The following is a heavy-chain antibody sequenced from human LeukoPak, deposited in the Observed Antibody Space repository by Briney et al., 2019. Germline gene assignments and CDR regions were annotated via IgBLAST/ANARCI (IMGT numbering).Heavy chain of an antibody. CDR3: ARSTDSSSWPLYYYYYMDV. D-gene: IGHD6-13*01. CDR1: GFIFGDYA. V-gene: IGHV3-21*01. J-gene: IGHJ6*03. Sequence: GGSLRLSCTASGFIFGDYAMSWFRQAPGKGLEWVSSISSSSSYIYYAGSVKGRFTISRDNAKNSLYLQMNSLRAEDTAVYYCARSTDSSSWPLYYYYYMDVWGKGTTVTVSS. CDR2: ISSSSSYI.